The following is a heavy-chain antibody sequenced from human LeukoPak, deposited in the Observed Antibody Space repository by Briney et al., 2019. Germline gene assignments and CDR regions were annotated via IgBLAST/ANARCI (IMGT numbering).Heavy chain of an antibody. CDR3: ARDSPARGDPPPH. CDR2: MNPNSGNT. V-gene: IGHV1-8*01. J-gene: IGHJ1*01. CDR1: GYTFTSYD. Sequence: GASVKVSCKASGYTFTSYDINWVRRATGQGREWMGWMNPNSGNTGYAQKFQDRVTMTRNTSISTAYMELSSLRSEDTAVYYCARDSPARGDPPPHWGQGTPVTVSS. D-gene: IGHD3-10*01.